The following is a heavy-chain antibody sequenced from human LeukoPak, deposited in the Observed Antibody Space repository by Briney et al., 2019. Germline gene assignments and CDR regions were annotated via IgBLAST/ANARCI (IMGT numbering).Heavy chain of an antibody. CDR2: ISGSGGST. J-gene: IGHJ4*02. Sequence: PGGSLRLSCAASGFTFGSYAMSWVRQAPGKGLEWVSAISGSGGSTYYADSVKGRFTISRDNSKNTLYLQMNSLRAEDTAVYYCAKDLDYVGSNFDYWGQGTLVTVSS. D-gene: IGHD4-17*01. CDR1: GFTFGSYA. CDR3: AKDLDYVGSNFDY. V-gene: IGHV3-23*01.